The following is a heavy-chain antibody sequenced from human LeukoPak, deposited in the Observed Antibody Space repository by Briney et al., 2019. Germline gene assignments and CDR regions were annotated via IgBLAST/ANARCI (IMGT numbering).Heavy chain of an antibody. CDR2: IYAPGSS. D-gene: IGHD2-15*01. CDR1: GDSISGYY. J-gene: IGHJ4*02. CDR3: ARDLEDFDSPANDY. V-gene: IGHV4-4*07. Sequence: SETLSLTCTVSGDSISGYYWAWIRQPAGKGLEWIGHIYAPGSSNYSPSFKSRVTMSIDMSNTQFSLRLNSVTAADTAMYYCARDLEDFDSPANDYWGQGTHVIVSP.